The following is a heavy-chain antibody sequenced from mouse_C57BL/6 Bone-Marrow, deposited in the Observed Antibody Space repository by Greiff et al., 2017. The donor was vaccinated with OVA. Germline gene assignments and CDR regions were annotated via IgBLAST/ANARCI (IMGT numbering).Heavy chain of an antibody. CDR1: GYTFTSYW. CDR3: GTYYYTTGRDY. V-gene: IGHV1-59*01. J-gene: IGHJ2*01. Sequence: VQLQQPGAELVRPGTSVKLSCKASGYTFTSYWMHWVKQRPGQGLEWIGVIDPSDSYTNYNQKFKGKATLTVDTSSSTAYMQLSSLTSEDSAVYYCGTYYYTTGRDYWGQGTTLTVSS. CDR2: IDPSDSYT. D-gene: IGHD1-1*01.